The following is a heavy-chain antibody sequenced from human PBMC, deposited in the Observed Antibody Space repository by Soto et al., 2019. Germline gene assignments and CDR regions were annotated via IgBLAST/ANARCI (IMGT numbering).Heavy chain of an antibody. J-gene: IGHJ4*01. CDR1: GCTLSSKR. V-gene: IGHV3-74*01. CDR3: TIYRPGPQQDFD. CDR2: INTDGSDT. Sequence: PKSCLKLYSAASGCTLSSKRMNWVRQAPGKGLVWVSRINTDGSDTSYADSVKGRFTISRDNAKNMLYLQMNTLRAEDTAVYYCTIYRPGPQQDFD. D-gene: IGHD6-13*01.